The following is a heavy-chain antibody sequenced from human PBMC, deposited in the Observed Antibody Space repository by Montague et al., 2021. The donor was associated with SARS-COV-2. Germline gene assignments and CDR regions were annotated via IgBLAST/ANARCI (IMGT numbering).Heavy chain of an antibody. CDR1: GFSLSTPNVG. CDR2: IYSHDDK. D-gene: IGHD3-9*01. CDR3: SHLIRYYDIFTGIPFDY. J-gene: IGHJ4*02. V-gene: IGHV2-5*01. Sequence: PALVKPTQTLTLTCTFSGFSLSTPNVGVGWIRQPPGKALEWLALIYSHDDKRYSPSLQSRLTITKDTSKNQVVLSLTNVDPVDTATYYCSHLIRYYDIFTGIPFDYWGQGTLVTVSS.